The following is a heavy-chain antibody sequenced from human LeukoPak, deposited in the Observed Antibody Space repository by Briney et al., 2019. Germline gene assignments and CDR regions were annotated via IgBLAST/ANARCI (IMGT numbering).Heavy chain of an antibody. CDR2: IWYDGSNK. D-gene: IGHD1-26*01. CDR1: GFTFSSYA. CDR3: ARAGGRESYYSYFDY. V-gene: IGHV3-33*08. J-gene: IGHJ4*02. Sequence: GGSLRLSCAASGFTFSSYAMHWVRQAPGKGLEWVAVIWYDGSNKYYADSVKGRFTISRDNSKNTLYLQMNSLRAEDTAVYYCARAGGRESYYSYFDYWGQGTLVTVSS.